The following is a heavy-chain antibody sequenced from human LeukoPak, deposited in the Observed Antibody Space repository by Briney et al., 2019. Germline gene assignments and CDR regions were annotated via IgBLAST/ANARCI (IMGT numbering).Heavy chain of an antibody. D-gene: IGHD3-22*01. CDR2: IYYSGST. J-gene: IGHJ4*02. CDR1: GGSISSYY. Sequence: SETLSLTCTVSGGSISSYYWSWIRQPPGKGLEWIGYIYYSGSTNYNPSLKSRVTISVKTSKNQSSLKLSSVTAADTAVYYCARSRLGYYDSSGYYLPTYFDYWGQGTLVTVSS. CDR3: ARSRLGYYDSSGYYLPTYFDY. V-gene: IGHV4-59*01.